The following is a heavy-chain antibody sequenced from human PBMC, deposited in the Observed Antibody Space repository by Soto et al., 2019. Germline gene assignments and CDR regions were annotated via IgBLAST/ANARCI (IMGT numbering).Heavy chain of an antibody. CDR2: IYTSGST. Sequence: QVQLQASGPGLVNPSETLSLTCNGSGGSIRSSYWSWVRQHAGKPLECIGHIYTSGSTNYNPSLKSRVSMSVDTSKKQFSLEVTSVTAADTAVYYCAREGASGFGMDVWGLGTTVTVSS. CDR1: GGSIRSSY. CDR3: AREGASGFGMDV. V-gene: IGHV4-4*07. J-gene: IGHJ6*02. D-gene: IGHD1-26*01.